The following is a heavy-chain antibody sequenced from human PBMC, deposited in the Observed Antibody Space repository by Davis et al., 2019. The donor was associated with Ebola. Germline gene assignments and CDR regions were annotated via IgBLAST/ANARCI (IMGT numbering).Heavy chain of an antibody. D-gene: IGHD1-7*01. V-gene: IGHV3-7*03. Sequence: GGSLRLSCSAYGFTLGDYAMSWVRQAPGKGLEWVANIKQDGSEKYYVDSVKGRFTISRDNAKNSLYLQMNSLRAEDTAVYYCARVELRGDSGSAFDIWGQGTMVTVSS. CDR1: GFTLGDYA. CDR3: ARVELRGDSGSAFDI. CDR2: IKQDGSEK. J-gene: IGHJ3*02.